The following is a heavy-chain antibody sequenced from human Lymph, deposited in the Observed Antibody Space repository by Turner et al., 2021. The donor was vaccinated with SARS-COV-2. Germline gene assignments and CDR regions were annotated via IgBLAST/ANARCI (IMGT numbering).Heavy chain of an antibody. D-gene: IGHD4-17*01. Sequence: QVQLVQSGAEVKKPGASVKVSCKASGYTFTSYDINWVRQATGRGLESMGWMNPNSGNTGYAQKFQVRVTMTRTTSISTAYMELSSLRSEDAAVYYCARAAQFTVWFDPWGQGTLVTVSS. CDR3: ARAAQFTVWFDP. J-gene: IGHJ5*02. CDR1: GYTFTSYD. V-gene: IGHV1-8*01. CDR2: MNPNSGNT.